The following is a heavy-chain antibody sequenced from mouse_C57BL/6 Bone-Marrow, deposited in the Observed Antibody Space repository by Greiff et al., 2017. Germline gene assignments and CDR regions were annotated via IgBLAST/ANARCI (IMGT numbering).Heavy chain of an antibody. V-gene: IGHV1-81*01. J-gene: IGHJ1*03. CDR1: GYTFTSYG. Sequence: VKLQESGAELARPGASVKLPCKASGYTFTSYGISWVKQRTGQGLEWIGEIYPRSGNTYYNEKFKGKATLTADKSSSTAYMELRSLTSEDSAVYFCARSDYDGDWYFDVWGTGTTVTVSS. CDR2: IYPRSGNT. CDR3: ARSDYDGDWYFDV. D-gene: IGHD2-4*01.